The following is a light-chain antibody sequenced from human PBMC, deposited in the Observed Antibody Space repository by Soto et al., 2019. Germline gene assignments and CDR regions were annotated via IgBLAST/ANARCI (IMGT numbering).Light chain of an antibody. CDR2: STN. CDR1: SGSVSTSYH. V-gene: IGLV8-61*01. J-gene: IGLJ2*01. CDR3: VLYMGSGISV. Sequence: QTVVTQEPSFSVSPGGTVTLTCGLSSGSVSTSYHPSWYHQTPGQAPRTLIYSTNTRSSGVPDRFSGSILGNKAALTITGAQADDESDYYCVLYMGSGISVFGGGTKLTVL.